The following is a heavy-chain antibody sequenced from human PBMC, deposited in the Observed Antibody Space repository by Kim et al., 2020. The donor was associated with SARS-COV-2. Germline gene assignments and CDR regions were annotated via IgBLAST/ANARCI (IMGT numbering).Heavy chain of an antibody. Sequence: SETLSLTCTVSGGSMTSYYWSWIRQPPGKGLEWIAYIYYTGSTHYNPSLKRRVTISVDTSKNQFSLNLGSVTAADTAVYYCARHPDYFGSGSHFDSWGQG. D-gene: IGHD3-10*01. J-gene: IGHJ4*02. CDR3: ARHPDYFGSGSHFDS. V-gene: IGHV4-59*08. CDR1: GGSMTSYY. CDR2: IYYTGST.